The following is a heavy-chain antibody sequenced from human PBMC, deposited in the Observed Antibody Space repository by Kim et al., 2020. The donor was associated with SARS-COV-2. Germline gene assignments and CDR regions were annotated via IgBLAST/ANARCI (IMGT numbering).Heavy chain of an antibody. CDR2: IYYSGST. CDR3: ARSGVVPAAID. D-gene: IGHD2-2*01. CDR1: GGSISSGGYY. J-gene: IGHJ4*02. V-gene: IGHV4-31*03. Sequence: SETLSLTCTVSGGSISSGGYYWSWIRQHPGKGLEWIGYIYYSGSTYYNPSLKSRVTISVDTSKNQFSLKLSSVTAADTAVYYCARSGVVPAAIDWGQGTLVTVSS.